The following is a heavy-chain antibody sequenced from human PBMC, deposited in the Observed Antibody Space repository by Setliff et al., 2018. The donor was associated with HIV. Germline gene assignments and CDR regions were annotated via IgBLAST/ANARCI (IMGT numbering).Heavy chain of an antibody. J-gene: IGHJ4*02. V-gene: IGHV3-23*01. CDR3: AKTVALLRAARLDLDY. Sequence: GGSLRLSCAASGFTFRNYAMTWGRQAPGKGLEWVSTISPSSGGTNYADSVKGRFTISRDNSKNILYLQMNSLRVEDSAVYYCAKTVALLRAARLDLDYWGQGTLVTVSS. CDR2: ISPSSGGT. CDR1: GFTFRNYA. D-gene: IGHD6-6*01.